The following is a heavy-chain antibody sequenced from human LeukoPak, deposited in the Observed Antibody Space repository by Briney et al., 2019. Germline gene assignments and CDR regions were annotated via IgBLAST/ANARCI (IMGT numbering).Heavy chain of an antibody. D-gene: IGHD3-22*01. J-gene: IGHJ5*02. CDR3: ARGLRRRSMIVVPRRAHWFDP. Sequence: SETLSLTCAVYGGSFSDYYWSWIRQPPGKGLEWIGEVNHSGSTNYNPSLKSRVTISVDTSKDQFSLKLSSVTAADTAVFYCARGLRRRSMIVVPRRAHWFDPWGQGTLVTVSS. CDR2: VNHSGST. V-gene: IGHV4-34*01. CDR1: GGSFSDYY.